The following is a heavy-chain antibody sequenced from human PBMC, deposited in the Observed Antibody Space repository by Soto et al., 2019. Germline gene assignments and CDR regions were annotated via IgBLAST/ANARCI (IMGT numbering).Heavy chain of an antibody. Sequence: GESLKISCKGSGYSFTSYWIVWVRQMPGKGLEWMGIIYPEDSETRYSPSFEGQVTISADKSIDTAYLQWSSLKASDTAMYFCARSRSLRFQEYKRFDPWGQGTLVTVSS. CDR2: IYPEDSET. CDR1: GYSFTSYW. V-gene: IGHV5-51*01. CDR3: ARSRSLRFQEYKRFDP. D-gene: IGHD3-16*01. J-gene: IGHJ5*02.